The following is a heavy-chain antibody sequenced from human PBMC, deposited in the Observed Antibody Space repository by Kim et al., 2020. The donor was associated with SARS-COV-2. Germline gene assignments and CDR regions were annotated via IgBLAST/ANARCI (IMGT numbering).Heavy chain of an antibody. CDR3: ARRKTAAEDY. J-gene: IGHJ4*02. CDR2: T. V-gene: IGHV4-39*01. Sequence: TYYTPSLTGRITISVDTSKNQFSLKLTSVTAADTAVYYCARRKTAAEDYWGQGTLVTVSS. D-gene: IGHD6-13*01.